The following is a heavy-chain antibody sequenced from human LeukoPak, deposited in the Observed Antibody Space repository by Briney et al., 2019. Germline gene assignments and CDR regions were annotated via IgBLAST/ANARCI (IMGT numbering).Heavy chain of an antibody. CDR1: EFTFSSYS. CDR2: ISSSSNYI. D-gene: IGHD3-10*01. V-gene: IGHV3-21*01. CDR3: ARDRLWFGELLTRFDY. J-gene: IGHJ4*02. Sequence: GGSLRLSCAASEFTFSSYSMNWVRQAPGKGLEWVSSISSSSNYIYYADSVKGRFTISRDNAKNSLYLQMNSLRAEDRDVYYCARDRLWFGELLTRFDYWGQGTLVTVSS.